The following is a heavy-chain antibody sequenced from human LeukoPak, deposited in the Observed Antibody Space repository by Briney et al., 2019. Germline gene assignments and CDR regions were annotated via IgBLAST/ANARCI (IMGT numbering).Heavy chain of an antibody. CDR2: IYSSGST. CDR1: GFTVSSNY. V-gene: IGHV3-53*01. D-gene: IGHD6-13*01. CDR3: AKEPLRVSIASGYMDV. J-gene: IGHJ6*03. Sequence: GGSLRLSCAASGFTVSSNYMSWVRQAPGKGLEWVSVIYSSGSTYYADSVKGRFTISRDNSKNTLYLQMNSLRAEDTAVYYCAKEPLRVSIASGYMDVWGKGTTVTVSS.